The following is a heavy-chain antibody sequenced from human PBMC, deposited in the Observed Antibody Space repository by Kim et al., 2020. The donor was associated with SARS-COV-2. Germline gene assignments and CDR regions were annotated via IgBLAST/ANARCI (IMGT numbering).Heavy chain of an antibody. V-gene: IGHV5-10-1*01. CDR1: GYSFTSYW. Sequence: GESLKISCKGSGYSFTSYWISWVRQMPGKGLEWMGRIDPSDSYTNYSPSFQGHVTISADKSISTAYLQWSSLKASDTAMYYCAIPYSSSWPYGMDVWGQGTTVTVSS. CDR2: IDPSDSYT. D-gene: IGHD6-13*01. CDR3: AIPYSSSWPYGMDV. J-gene: IGHJ6*02.